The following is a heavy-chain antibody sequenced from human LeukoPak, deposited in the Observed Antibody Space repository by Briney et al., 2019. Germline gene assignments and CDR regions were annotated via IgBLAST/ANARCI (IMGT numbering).Heavy chain of an antibody. J-gene: IGHJ4*02. V-gene: IGHV4-38-2*02. D-gene: IGHD2-2*02. CDR3: ARDEVYCSSTSCYNPTVFDY. Sequence: SETLSLTCTVSGYSISSGYYWGWIRQPPGKGLEWIGSIYHSGSTYYNPSLKSRVTISVDTSKNQFPLKLSSVTAADTAVYYCARDEVYCSSTSCYNPTVFDYWGQGTLVTVSS. CDR1: GYSISSGYY. CDR2: IYHSGST.